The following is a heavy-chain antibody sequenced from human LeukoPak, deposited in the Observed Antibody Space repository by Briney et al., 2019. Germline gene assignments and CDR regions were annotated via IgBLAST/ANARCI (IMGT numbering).Heavy chain of an antibody. D-gene: IGHD3-9*01. Sequence: SETLSLTCTVSGGSISSYYWSWIRQPPGKGLEWIGYIYYSGSTNYNPSLKSRVTISVDTSKNQFSLKLSSVTAADTAVYYCARGPDYDILAGYYWYFDLWGRGTLVTVSS. V-gene: IGHV4-59*01. CDR1: GGSISSYY. CDR2: IYYSGST. CDR3: ARGPDYDILAGYYWYFDL. J-gene: IGHJ2*01.